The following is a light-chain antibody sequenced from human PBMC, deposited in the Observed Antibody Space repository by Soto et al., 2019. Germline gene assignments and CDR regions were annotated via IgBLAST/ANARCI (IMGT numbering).Light chain of an antibody. J-gene: IGLJ2*01. V-gene: IGLV1-44*01. CDR3: SSWDDSLNDPGVP. CDR1: SSNIGTYS. Sequence: QSVLTQPPSASGTPGQRVTISCSGSSSNIGTYSVNWYQQFPGTAPRLLIYTNDQRPSGVPDRFVGSRSGTSASLAISELQSEDEADYFCSSWDDSLNDPGVPFGGGTQLTVL. CDR2: TND.